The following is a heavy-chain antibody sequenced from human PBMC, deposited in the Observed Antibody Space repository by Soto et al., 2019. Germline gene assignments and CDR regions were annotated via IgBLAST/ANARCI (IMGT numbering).Heavy chain of an antibody. V-gene: IGHV1-69*13. Sequence: AASVKVSCKASGDTFSGYPINWVRQAPGEGLEWMGRIIPVFGTTNDAQRFEGRVTFTADESTNTAYMELRGLLSEDTAVYYCARDGGFGELKYWGPGTPVTVSS. J-gene: IGHJ4*02. D-gene: IGHD3-10*01. CDR3: ARDGGFGELKY. CDR1: GDTFSGYP. CDR2: IIPVFGTT.